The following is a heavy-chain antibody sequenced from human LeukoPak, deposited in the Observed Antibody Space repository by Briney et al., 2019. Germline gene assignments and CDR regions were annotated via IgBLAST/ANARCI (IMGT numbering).Heavy chain of an antibody. V-gene: IGHV3-33*01. CDR1: GFTLTSYV. Sequence: GGSLRLSCAASGFTLTSYVMHWVRQAPGKGLEWVAVIWYNGNNKYYADSVKGRFTISRDTSKNTLYLQMNSLRGEDTAMYYCARDGLASVGLDMWGQGTVVTVSS. CDR3: ARDGLASVGLDM. D-gene: IGHD6-13*01. CDR2: IWYNGNNK. J-gene: IGHJ3*02.